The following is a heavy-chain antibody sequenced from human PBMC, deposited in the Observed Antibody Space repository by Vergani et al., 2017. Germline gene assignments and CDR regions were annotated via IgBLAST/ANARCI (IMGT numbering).Heavy chain of an antibody. V-gene: IGHV2-70*01. J-gene: IGHJ6*03. CDR1: GFSLSTSGMC. CDR2: IDWDEDK. CDR3: ARKVYDFWSGYYDDYMDV. D-gene: IGHD3-3*01. Sequence: QVTLRESGPALVKPTQTLTLTCTFSGFSLSTSGMCVSWIRQPPGKALEWLALIDWDEDKYYSTSLKTRLTISKDTSKNQVVLTMTNMDPVDTATYYCARKVYDFWSGYYDDYMDVWGKGTTVTVSS.